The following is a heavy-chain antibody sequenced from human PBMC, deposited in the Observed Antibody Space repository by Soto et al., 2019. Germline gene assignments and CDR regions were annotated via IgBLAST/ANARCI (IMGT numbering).Heavy chain of an antibody. CDR1: GFSVSDYY. CDR2: IYSSGDT. Sequence: EVQLVESGGGLVQPGRSLRLSCAASGFSVSDYYMSWVRQAPGKGLEWISVIYSSGDTYYADSVKGRPTISRDNSRNTLYLQINDLRVEYTAIYYSTRDPGYAKGVTLDHWGQGIRVNVSS. V-gene: IGHV3-66*01. D-gene: IGHD3-16*01. J-gene: IGHJ4*02. CDR3: TRDPGYAKGVTLDH.